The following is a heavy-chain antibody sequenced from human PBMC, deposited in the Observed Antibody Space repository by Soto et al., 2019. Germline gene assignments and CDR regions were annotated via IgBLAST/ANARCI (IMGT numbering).Heavy chain of an antibody. V-gene: IGHV4-39*01. D-gene: IGHD2-2*01. Sequence: QLQLQESGPGLVKPSETLSLTCTVSGGSISSSSYYWGWIRQPPGKGLEWIGSIYYSGSTYYNPSVQIRVTISVDTAKSEFSLKLRYGTAADTDVYYCARSTIRLLYYSDYRGQGTLVTVSP. CDR1: GGSISSSSYY. J-gene: IGHJ4*02. CDR2: IYYSGST. CDR3: ARSTIRLLYYSDY.